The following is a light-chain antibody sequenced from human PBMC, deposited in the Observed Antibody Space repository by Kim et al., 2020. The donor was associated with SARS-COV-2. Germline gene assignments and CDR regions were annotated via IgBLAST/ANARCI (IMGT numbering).Light chain of an antibody. CDR3: QQRYNSVT. Sequence: EIVLTQSPAILSLSPGERATISCRASQSVTSYLGWYQYRPGQAPRLLIYDASQRATGVPARFSGSGYGTDFTLTISSLEPEDFAVYYCQQRYNSVTFGQGTRLEIK. CDR1: QSVTSY. V-gene: IGKV3-11*01. CDR2: DAS. J-gene: IGKJ5*01.